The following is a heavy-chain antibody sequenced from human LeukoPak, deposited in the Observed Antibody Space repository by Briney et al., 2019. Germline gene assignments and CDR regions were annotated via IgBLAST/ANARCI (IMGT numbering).Heavy chain of an antibody. CDR1: GGSISSYY. Sequence: PSGTLSLTCTVSGGSISSYYWSWIRQPPGKGLEWIGYIYYSGSTNYNPSLKSRVTISVDTSKNQFSLKLSSVTAADTAVYYCARASSGYDTFDIWGQGTMVTVSS. J-gene: IGHJ3*02. D-gene: IGHD5-12*01. CDR2: IYYSGST. V-gene: IGHV4-59*01. CDR3: ARASSGYDTFDI.